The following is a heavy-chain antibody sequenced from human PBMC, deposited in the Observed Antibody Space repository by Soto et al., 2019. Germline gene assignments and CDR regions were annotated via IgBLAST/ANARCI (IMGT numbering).Heavy chain of an antibody. CDR3: AIEISGAFDI. V-gene: IGHV3-48*03. CDR1: GFTFSSYE. CDR2: ISSSGSTI. D-gene: IGHD6-25*01. Sequence: GGSLRLSCAASGFTFSSYEMNWVRQAPGKGLEWVSYISSSGSTIYYADSVKGRFTISRDNAKNSLYLQMNSLRAEDTAVYYSAIEISGAFDIWGQGTMVTVSS. J-gene: IGHJ3*02.